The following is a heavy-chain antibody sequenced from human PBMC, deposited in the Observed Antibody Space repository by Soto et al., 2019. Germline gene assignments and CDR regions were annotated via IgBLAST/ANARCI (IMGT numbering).Heavy chain of an antibody. D-gene: IGHD6-19*01. CDR3: AKLIKQWLVLGGSDY. Sequence: EVQLLESGGGLVQPGGSLRLSCAASGFTFSSYAMSWVRQAPGKGLEWVSAISGSGGSTYYADSVKGRFTISRDNSKNTLDLQMNSLRAEDTAVYYCAKLIKQWLVLGGSDYWGQGTLVTVSS. J-gene: IGHJ4*02. CDR1: GFTFSSYA. CDR2: ISGSGGST. V-gene: IGHV3-23*01.